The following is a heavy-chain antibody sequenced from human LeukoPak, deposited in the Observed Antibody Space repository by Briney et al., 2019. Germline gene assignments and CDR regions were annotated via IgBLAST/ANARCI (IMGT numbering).Heavy chain of an antibody. D-gene: IGHD3-22*01. V-gene: IGHV4-59*01. CDR1: GGSISSYY. CDR2: IYYSGST. CDR3: ARDVPPHYYDSSGYDL. Sequence: PSETLSLTCTVSGGSISSYYWSWIRQPPGKGLEWIGYIYYSGSTNYNPSLKSRVTISVDTSKNQFSLKLSSVTAADTAVYYRARDVPPHYYDSSGYDLWGRGTLVTVSS. J-gene: IGHJ2*01.